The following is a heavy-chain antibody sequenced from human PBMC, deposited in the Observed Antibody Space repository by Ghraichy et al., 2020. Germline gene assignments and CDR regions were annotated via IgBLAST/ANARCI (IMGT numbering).Heavy chain of an antibody. D-gene: IGHD1-26*01. Sequence: GGSLRLSCAASGFTFSSYAMSWVRQGPGKGLEWVSAISGRGGTTYYADSVKGRFTISRDNSKNTLYLQMNSLRAEDTAVYYCAKDPVTAIVGATKDYWGQGTLVTVSS. J-gene: IGHJ4*02. CDR2: ISGRGGTT. CDR3: AKDPVTAIVGATKDY. CDR1: GFTFSSYA. V-gene: IGHV3-23*01.